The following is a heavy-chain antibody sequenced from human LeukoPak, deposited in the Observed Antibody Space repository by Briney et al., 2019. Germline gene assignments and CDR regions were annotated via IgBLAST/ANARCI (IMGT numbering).Heavy chain of an antibody. CDR1: GFTFSSYV. CDR2: ISGSGGST. D-gene: IGHD5-12*01. Sequence: PGGSLRLSCAASGFTFSSYVMSWVRQAPGKGLEWVSAISGSGGSTYYADSVKGRFTISRDNSKNTLYLQMNSLRAEDTAVYYCAKDRGRYSGYDYADYWGQGTLVTVSS. V-gene: IGHV3-23*01. CDR3: AKDRGRYSGYDYADY. J-gene: IGHJ4*02.